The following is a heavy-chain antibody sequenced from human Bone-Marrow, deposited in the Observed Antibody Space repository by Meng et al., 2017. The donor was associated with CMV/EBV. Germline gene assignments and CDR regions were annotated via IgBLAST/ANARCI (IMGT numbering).Heavy chain of an antibody. D-gene: IGHD2-2*01. V-gene: IGHV4-30-4*08. CDR3: ARDIVVVPAATGSNWFDP. CDR1: SSGDYY. CDR2: IYYSGST. J-gene: IGHJ5*02. Sequence: SSGDYYWSWIRQPPGKGLEWIGYIYYSGSTYYNPSLKSRVTISVDTSKNQFSLKLSSVTAADTAVYYCARDIVVVPAATGSNWFDPWGQGTLVTVSS.